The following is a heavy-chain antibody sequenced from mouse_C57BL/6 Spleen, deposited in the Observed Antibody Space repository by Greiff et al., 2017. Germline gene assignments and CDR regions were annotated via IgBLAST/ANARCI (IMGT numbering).Heavy chain of an antibody. CDR2: IYPRSGNT. Sequence: VQLQQSGAKLARPGASVKLSCKASGYTFTSYGISWVKQRTGQGLEWIGEIYPRSGNTYYNEKFKGKATLTADKSSSTAYMELRSLTSEDSAVYFCARSYGNYEEDYAMDYWGQGTSVTVSS. V-gene: IGHV1-81*01. D-gene: IGHD2-1*01. CDR3: ARSYGNYEEDYAMDY. CDR1: GYTFTSYG. J-gene: IGHJ4*01.